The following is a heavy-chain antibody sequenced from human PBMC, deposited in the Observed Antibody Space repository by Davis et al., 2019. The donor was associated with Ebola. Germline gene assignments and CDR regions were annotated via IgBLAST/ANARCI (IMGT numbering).Heavy chain of an antibody. CDR1: GGSFSSYY. CDR3: ARDEDYYGSI. D-gene: IGHD3-10*01. CDR2: INHSGTI. V-gene: IGHV4-34*01. Sequence: GSLRLSCAVYGGSFSSYYWSWIRQPPGKGLEWIGEINHSGTINYNPSLKSRVTISVDTSKNQFSLKLTSVTAADTAVYYCARDEDYYGSIWGQGTMVTVSS. J-gene: IGHJ3*02.